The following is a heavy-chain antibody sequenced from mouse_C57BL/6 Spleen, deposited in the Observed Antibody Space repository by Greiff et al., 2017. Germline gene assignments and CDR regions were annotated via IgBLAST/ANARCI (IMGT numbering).Heavy chain of an antibody. CDR3: ARDFDYYGSSPFAY. D-gene: IGHD1-1*01. CDR2: IYPGDGDT. J-gene: IGHJ3*01. V-gene: IGHV1-80*01. Sequence: QVQLKQSGAELVKPGASVKISCKASGYAFSSYWMNWVKQRPGKGLEWIGQIYPGDGDTNYNGKFKGKATLTADKSSSTAYMQLSSLTSEDSAVYFCARDFDYYGSSPFAYWGQGTLVTVSA. CDR1: GYAFSSYW.